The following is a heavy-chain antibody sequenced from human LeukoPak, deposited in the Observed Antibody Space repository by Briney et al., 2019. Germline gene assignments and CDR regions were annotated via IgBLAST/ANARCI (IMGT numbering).Heavy chain of an antibody. D-gene: IGHD3-10*01. CDR2: ISGSGGIT. Sequence: GSLRLSSAALGFPFSHYAMSWVRQAPGKGLEGGSVISGSGGITYYADSVKGRFTISRANSKNTVYLQMNSLRAEDTAVYYCAKDRGYTIVTFEYWGQGTLVTVSS. CDR1: GFPFSHYA. V-gene: IGHV3-23*01. J-gene: IGHJ4*02. CDR3: AKDRGYTIVTFEY.